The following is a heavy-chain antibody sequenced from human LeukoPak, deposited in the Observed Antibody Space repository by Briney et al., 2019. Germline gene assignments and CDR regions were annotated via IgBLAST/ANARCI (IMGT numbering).Heavy chain of an antibody. Sequence: SETLSLTCAIYGGSFSGYYWSWIRQPPGKGLEWIGYIYYSGSTNYNPSLKSRVTISVDTSKNQFSLKLSSVTAADTAVYYCATGTFLSRLWPVLPASYYYYYMDVWGKGTTVTISS. J-gene: IGHJ6*03. V-gene: IGHV4-59*01. CDR1: GGSFSGYY. D-gene: IGHD3-16*01. CDR2: IYYSGST. CDR3: ATGTFLSRLWPVLPASYYYYYMDV.